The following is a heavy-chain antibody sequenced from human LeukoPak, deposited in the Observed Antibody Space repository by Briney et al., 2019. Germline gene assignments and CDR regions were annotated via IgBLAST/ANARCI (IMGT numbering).Heavy chain of an antibody. CDR3: ARVPTVAVAGPGMSDYYYYYGMDV. Sequence: SETLSLTCAVSGGSISSSNWWSWVRQPPGKGLEWIGEVYYTGSSNYNPSLKSRVTISVDKSKSQFSLKLSSVTAADTAVYYCARVPTVAVAGPGMSDYYYYYGMDVWGQGTTVTVSS. V-gene: IGHV4-4*02. CDR2: VYYTGSS. CDR1: GGSISSSNW. J-gene: IGHJ6*02. D-gene: IGHD6-19*01.